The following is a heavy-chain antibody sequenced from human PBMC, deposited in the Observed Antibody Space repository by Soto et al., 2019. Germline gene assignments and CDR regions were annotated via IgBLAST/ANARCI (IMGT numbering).Heavy chain of an antibody. CDR3: AREIAPHEAFDI. J-gene: IGHJ3*02. D-gene: IGHD3-22*01. V-gene: IGHV3-30-3*01. CDR2: TSTDGGYK. Sequence: GGSLRLSCVASGFTFSTSVIHWVRQAPDRGLEWVAVTSTDGGYKNHADSVKGRFTISRDNSKNTLFLQLDSLRAEDTGVYYCAREIAPHEAFDIWGQGTMVTVSS. CDR1: GFTFSTSV.